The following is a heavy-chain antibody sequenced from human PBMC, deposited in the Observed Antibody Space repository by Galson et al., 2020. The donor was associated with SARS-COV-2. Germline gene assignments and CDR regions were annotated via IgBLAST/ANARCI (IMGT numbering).Heavy chain of an antibody. CDR3: ARGVLRYFDWAPAGGFDY. V-gene: IGHV3-33*01. Sequence: GESLKISCAASGFTFSSYGMHWVRPAPGKGLEWVAVIWYDGSNNYYADSVKGRFTISRDNSNNTLYLQMNSLRAEDTAVYYCARGVLRYFDWAPAGGFDYWGQGTLGTVAS. D-gene: IGHD3-9*01. CDR2: IWYDGSNN. J-gene: IGHJ4*02. CDR1: GFTFSSYG.